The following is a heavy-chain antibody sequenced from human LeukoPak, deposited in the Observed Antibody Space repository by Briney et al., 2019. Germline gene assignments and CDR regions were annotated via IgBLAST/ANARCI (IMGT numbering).Heavy chain of an antibody. Sequence: SETLSLTCTVSGGSISSHYWSWIRQPPGKRLEWIGYISYSGITNYNPSLKSRVTISVDTSKVHFSLKLASVTAADTAVYYCARGDNNGWVVGYWGQGTLVTVSS. J-gene: IGHJ4*02. CDR3: ARGDNNGWVVGY. CDR1: GGSISSHY. D-gene: IGHD6-19*01. CDR2: ISYSGIT. V-gene: IGHV4-59*11.